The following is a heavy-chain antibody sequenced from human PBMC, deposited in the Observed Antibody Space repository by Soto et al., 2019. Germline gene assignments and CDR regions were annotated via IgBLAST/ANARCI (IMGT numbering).Heavy chain of an antibody. CDR1: GFTFSTHV. CDR3: AKGSGSGRGTYCDS. D-gene: IGHD3-10*01. Sequence: EVHLLESGGGFLQPGESLRLSCAASGFTFSTHVMHWVRQAPGKGLEWVSAITDTSSSTYYTDSVKGRFTISRDNSKNTLYLQMNSLRAEDTAVYYCAKGSGSGRGTYCDSWGQGTLVTVSS. CDR2: ITDTSSST. V-gene: IGHV3-23*01. J-gene: IGHJ4*02.